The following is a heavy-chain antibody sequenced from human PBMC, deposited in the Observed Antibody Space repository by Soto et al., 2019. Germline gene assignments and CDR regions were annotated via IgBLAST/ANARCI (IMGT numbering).Heavy chain of an antibody. CDR2: ISASGDIT. J-gene: IGHJ3*02. D-gene: IGHD2-2*02. CDR3: AKPPPYTTDETFDI. V-gene: IGHV3-23*01. Sequence: EVQLLESGGGLVQPGGSLTLSCAASRFTLRSYAMTWVRQAPGKGLEWVSGISASGDITYYADSVKGRFTISRDNFRDTLYLQMNSLTAEDTAVYYCAKPPPYTTDETFDIWGQGTMVTVSS. CDR1: RFTLRSYA.